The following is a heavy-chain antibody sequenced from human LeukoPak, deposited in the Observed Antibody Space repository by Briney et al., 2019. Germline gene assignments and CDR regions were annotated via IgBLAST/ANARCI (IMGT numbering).Heavy chain of an antibody. CDR3: AKVTISYNSGWYFDY. V-gene: IGHV3-23*01. CDR2: ISSSGGNT. D-gene: IGHD6-19*01. J-gene: IGHJ4*02. CDR1: GLTFSTYA. Sequence: PGGSLRLSCAVSGLTFSTYAMTWVRRAPGKGLEWVSAISSSGGNTYYADSVKGRFTISRDSSKNTLYLQMNSLRAEDTAVYFCAKVTISYNSGWYFDYWGQGTLVTVSS.